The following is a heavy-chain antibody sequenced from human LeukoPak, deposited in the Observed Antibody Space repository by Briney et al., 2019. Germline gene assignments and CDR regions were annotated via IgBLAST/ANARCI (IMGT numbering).Heavy chain of an antibody. D-gene: IGHD2-15*01. CDR1: GGSISSYH. V-gene: IGHV4-59*08. CDR2: IYYSGST. Sequence: SETLSLTCTVSGGSISSYHWSWIRQPPGKGLEWIGYIYYSGSTNYNPSLKSRVTISVDTSKNQFSLKLSSVTAADTAVYYCARHSRSGTFNYWGQGTLVTVSS. CDR3: ARHSRSGTFNY. J-gene: IGHJ4*02.